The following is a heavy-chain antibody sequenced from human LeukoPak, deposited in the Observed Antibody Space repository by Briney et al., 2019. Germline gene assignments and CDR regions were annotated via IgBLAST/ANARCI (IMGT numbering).Heavy chain of an antibody. CDR1: GFTFSSYS. Sequence: GGSLRLSCAASGFTFSSYSMNWVRQAPGKGLEWVSSISSSSSYIYYADSVKGRFTISRDNAKNSLYLQMNSLRAEGTAVYYCARDFYSSGCKGDWGQGTLVTVSS. CDR3: ARDFYSSGCKGD. V-gene: IGHV3-21*01. D-gene: IGHD6-19*01. CDR2: ISSSSSYI. J-gene: IGHJ4*02.